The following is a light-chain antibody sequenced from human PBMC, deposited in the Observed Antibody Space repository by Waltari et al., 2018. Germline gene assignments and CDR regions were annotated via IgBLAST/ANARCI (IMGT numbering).Light chain of an antibody. CDR1: RRYIGDSNY. CDR3: SSFTTNSPPYV. V-gene: IGLV2-14*01. Sequence: QSALTQPASVSGSPGQSITISCTGTRRYIGDSNYASWYQQHPAQAPKLIIYEVTNRPSGVSNRFSGSKSGNTASLTISGLQAEDEADYYCSSFTTNSPPYVFGTGTEVTVL. CDR2: EVT. J-gene: IGLJ1*01.